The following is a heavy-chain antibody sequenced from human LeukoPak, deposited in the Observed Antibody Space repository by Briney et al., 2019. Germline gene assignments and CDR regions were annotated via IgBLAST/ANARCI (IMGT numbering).Heavy chain of an antibody. J-gene: IGHJ3*02. D-gene: IGHD2-15*01. V-gene: IGHV3-23*01. CDR2: ISGSGGST. CDR3: AKDGYCSAGSCFSANDAFDI. Sequence: GGSLRLSCGASTFTFSSYGMSWVRQAPGKGLEWVSAISGSGGSTYYADSVKGRFTISRDNSKNSLYLQMNSLRAEDTAVYYCAKDGYCSAGSCFSANDAFDIWGQGTMVTVSS. CDR1: TFTFSSYG.